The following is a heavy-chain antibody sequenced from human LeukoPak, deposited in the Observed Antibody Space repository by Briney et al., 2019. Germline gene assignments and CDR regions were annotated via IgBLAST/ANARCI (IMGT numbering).Heavy chain of an antibody. Sequence: PGGSLRLSCAASGFTFSGYAMNWVRPAPGKGLEWVSHIYSSDTTYADSVKGRFTISRDNAKNSLYLQMNSLRDEDTAVYYCARDLHYAFDIWGQGTMVTASS. CDR3: ARDLHYAFDI. CDR1: GFTFSGYA. J-gene: IGHJ3*02. V-gene: IGHV3-48*02. CDR2: IYSSDTT. D-gene: IGHD3-10*01.